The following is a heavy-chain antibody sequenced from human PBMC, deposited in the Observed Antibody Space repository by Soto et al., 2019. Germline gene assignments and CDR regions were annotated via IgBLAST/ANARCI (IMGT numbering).Heavy chain of an antibody. J-gene: IGHJ5*02. Sequence: QMQLVQSGPEVKMPGTSVKVSCKASGFTFTSSAVHWVRQARGQRLECIGWMVVGSGNTNYAQKFHERVTFTRDLSTSTAYMELSSLRFEDTAVYYCAADSRWYASGSPGWFDPWGQGTLVTVSS. D-gene: IGHD3-10*01. CDR3: AADSRWYASGSPGWFDP. CDR1: GFTFTSSA. CDR2: MVVGSGNT. V-gene: IGHV1-58*01.